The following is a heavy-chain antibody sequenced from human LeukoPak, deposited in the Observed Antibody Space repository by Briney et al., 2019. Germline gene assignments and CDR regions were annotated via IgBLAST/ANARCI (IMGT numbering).Heavy chain of an antibody. D-gene: IGHD3-22*01. Sequence: ASVKVSCKASGYTFTTYGISWVRQAPGQGLEWMGWISAHNGDTKFAEKFQGRVILTTDTPTTTANMELRSLRSDDTAVYYCARGQLIRGYYYMDVWDRGTTVTVSS. CDR1: GYTFTTYG. J-gene: IGHJ6*03. V-gene: IGHV1-18*01. CDR2: ISAHNGDT. CDR3: ARGQLIRGYYYMDV.